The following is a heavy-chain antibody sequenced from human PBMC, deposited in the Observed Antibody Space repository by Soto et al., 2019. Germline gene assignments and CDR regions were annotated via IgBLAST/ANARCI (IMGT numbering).Heavy chain of an antibody. D-gene: IGHD3-10*01. CDR2: IYSGGST. J-gene: IGHJ6*02. CDR3: ARDRGGYYYGMDV. Sequence: EVQLVETGGGLIQPGGSLRLSCVASGFTVSSNYMSWVRQAPGKGLEWVSVIYSGGSTYYADSVKGRFTISRDNSKNTLYLQMNSLRAEDTAVYYCARDRGGYYYGMDVWGQGTTVTVSS. V-gene: IGHV3-53*02. CDR1: GFTVSSNY.